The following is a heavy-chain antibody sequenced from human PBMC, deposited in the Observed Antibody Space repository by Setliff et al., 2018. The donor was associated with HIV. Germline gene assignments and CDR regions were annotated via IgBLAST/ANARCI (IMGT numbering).Heavy chain of an antibody. J-gene: IGHJ4*02. Sequence: PGGSLRLSCAASGFTFSSYTMNWVRQAPGKGLEWVSSLSSSSYYIYYADSVKGRFTISRDNAKNSLFLQMNSLRAEDTAIYYCAKTGIWGDYDILTGSHYFFESWGRGILVTVSS. CDR1: GFTFSSYT. CDR3: AKTGIWGDYDILTGSHYFFES. V-gene: IGHV3-21*04. CDR2: LSSSSYYI. D-gene: IGHD3-9*01.